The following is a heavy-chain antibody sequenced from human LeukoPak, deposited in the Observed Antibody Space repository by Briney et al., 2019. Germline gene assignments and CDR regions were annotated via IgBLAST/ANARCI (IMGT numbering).Heavy chain of an antibody. D-gene: IGHD1/OR15-1a*01. CDR2: INEGGSAD. CDR3: ARDWEHNRDY. CDR1: GFTFSSLR. V-gene: IGHV3-7*01. Sequence: GGSLRLSCAASGFTFSSLRMSWVRQAPGKGLEWVANINEGGSADYYADSVRGRFTISRDNAKNSLHLQMNNLRAEDTAVYYCARDWEHNRDYWGQGTLVTVSS. J-gene: IGHJ4*02.